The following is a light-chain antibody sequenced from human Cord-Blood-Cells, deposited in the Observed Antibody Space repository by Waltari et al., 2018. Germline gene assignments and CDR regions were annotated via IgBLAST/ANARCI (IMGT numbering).Light chain of an antibody. Sequence: SSELTQDPAVSVALGQTVRITCQGARTTSYYAGWYQKKPGQAPVLVIYGKNNRPSGIPDRFSGSSSGNTASLTITGAQAEDEADYYCNSRDSSGTVVFGGGTKLTVL. V-gene: IGLV3-19*01. CDR3: NSRDSSGTVV. CDR2: GKN. CDR1: RTTSYY. J-gene: IGLJ2*01.